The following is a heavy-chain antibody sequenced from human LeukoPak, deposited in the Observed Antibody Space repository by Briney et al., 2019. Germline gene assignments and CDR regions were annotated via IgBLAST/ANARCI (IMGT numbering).Heavy chain of an antibody. V-gene: IGHV4-34*01. CDR3: AREINYYDSSGDAFDI. Sequence: SETLSLTCAVYGGSFSGYYWSWIRQPPGKGLEWIGEINHSGSTNYNPSLKSRVTMSVDTSKNQFSLKLSSVTAADTAVYYCAREINYYDSSGDAFDIWGQGTMVTVSS. D-gene: IGHD3-22*01. CDR2: INHSGST. CDR1: GGSFSGYY. J-gene: IGHJ3*02.